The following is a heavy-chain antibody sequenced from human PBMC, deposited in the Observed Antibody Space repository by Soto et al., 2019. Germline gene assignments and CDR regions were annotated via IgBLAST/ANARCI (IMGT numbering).Heavy chain of an antibody. CDR2: ISGSGGST. J-gene: IGHJ4*02. Sequence: PGGSLRLSCAASGFTFSSYAMSWVRQAPGKGLEWVSAISGSGGSTYYADSVKGRFTISRDNSKNTLYLQMNSLRAEDTAVYYCAKASYYDFFFPLLLGDDRVDHCVQGTL. V-gene: IGHV3-23*01. CDR1: GFTFSSYA. CDR3: AKASYYDFFFPLLLGDDRVDH. D-gene: IGHD3-3*01.